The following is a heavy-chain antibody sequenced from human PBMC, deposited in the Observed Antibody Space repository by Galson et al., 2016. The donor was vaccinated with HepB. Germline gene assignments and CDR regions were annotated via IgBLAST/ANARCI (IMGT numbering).Heavy chain of an antibody. J-gene: IGHJ3*02. CDR2: IIPIFGTA. CDR1: GGTFSSYA. CDR3: ASPGSFGYSSGWYIFRI. D-gene: IGHD6-19*01. Sequence: SVKVSCKASGGTFSSYAISWVRQAPGQGLEWMGGIIPIFGTANYAQKFQGRVTITADESTSTAYMELSSLRSEDTAVYYCASPGSFGYSSGWYIFRIWGQGTMVTVSS. V-gene: IGHV1-69*13.